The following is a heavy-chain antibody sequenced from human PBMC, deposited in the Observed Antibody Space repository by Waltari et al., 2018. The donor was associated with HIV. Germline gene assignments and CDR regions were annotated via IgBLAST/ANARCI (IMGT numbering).Heavy chain of an antibody. D-gene: IGHD3-10*01. CDR1: GFTFSSYG. V-gene: IGHV3-33*01. J-gene: IGHJ6*02. CDR2: IWYDGSNK. CDR3: ARDHHVFYYGSGSYYYYYGMDV. Sequence: QVQLVESGGGVVQPGRSLRLSCAASGFTFSSYGMHWVRQAPGQGLEWVAVIWYDGSNKYYADSVKGRFTISRDNSKNTLYLQMNSLRAEDTAVYYCARDHHVFYYGSGSYYYYYGMDVWGQGTTVTVSS.